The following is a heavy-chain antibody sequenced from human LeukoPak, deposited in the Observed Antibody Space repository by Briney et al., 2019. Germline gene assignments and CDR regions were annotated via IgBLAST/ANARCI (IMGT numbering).Heavy chain of an antibody. V-gene: IGHV3-48*01. Sequence: GGSLRLSCAASGFTFSTYNVNWVRQAPGKGLEWVSYISSSSGTIYYADSVQGRFTISRDNAKNSLYLQMNSLRAEDTAVYYCARRLTASGKHYFDYWGQGTLVTVSS. CDR3: ARRLTASGKHYFDY. CDR2: ISSSSGTI. CDR1: GFTFSTYN. D-gene: IGHD6-13*01. J-gene: IGHJ4*02.